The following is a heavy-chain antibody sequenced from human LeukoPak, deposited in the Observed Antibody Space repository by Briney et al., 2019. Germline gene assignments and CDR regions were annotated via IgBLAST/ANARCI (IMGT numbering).Heavy chain of an antibody. CDR1: GFTFSSYA. CDR3: AKGRSSGSPYYFDY. Sequence: GGSLRLSCAASGFTFSSYAMTWVRQAPGKGLEWVSAISGSGGSTYYADSVKGRFTISRDNSKNTLFLQMNSLRAEDTAVYYCAKGRSSGSPYYFDYWGQGTLVTVSS. V-gene: IGHV3-23*01. D-gene: IGHD3-22*01. CDR2: ISGSGGST. J-gene: IGHJ4*02.